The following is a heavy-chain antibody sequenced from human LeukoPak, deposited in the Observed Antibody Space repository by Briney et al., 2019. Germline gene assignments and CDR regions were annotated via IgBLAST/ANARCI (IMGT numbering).Heavy chain of an antibody. CDR3: AKASGWSPSNWFDP. V-gene: IGHV3-23*01. CDR2: ISGSGGST. Sequence: GGSLRLSCAASGFTFSSYAMSWVRQAPGKGLEWVSGISGSGGSTFYADSVKGRFTFSRDNSENTLYLQMNSLRAEDTAVYYCAKASGWSPSNWFDPWGQGTLVIVSS. J-gene: IGHJ5*02. CDR1: GFTFSSYA. D-gene: IGHD6-19*01.